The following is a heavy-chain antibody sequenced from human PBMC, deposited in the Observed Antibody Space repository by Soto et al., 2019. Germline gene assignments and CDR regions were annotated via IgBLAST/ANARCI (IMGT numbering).Heavy chain of an antibody. V-gene: IGHV3-30*04. Sequence: GGSLSLSCAASGFTFSSYAMHWVRQAPGKGLEWVAVISYDGSNKYYADSVKGRFTISRDNSKNTLYLQMNSLRAEDTAVYYCARNPYGDYYFDYWGQGTLVTVSS. J-gene: IGHJ4*02. CDR3: ARNPYGDYYFDY. CDR1: GFTFSSYA. D-gene: IGHD3-10*01. CDR2: ISYDGSNK.